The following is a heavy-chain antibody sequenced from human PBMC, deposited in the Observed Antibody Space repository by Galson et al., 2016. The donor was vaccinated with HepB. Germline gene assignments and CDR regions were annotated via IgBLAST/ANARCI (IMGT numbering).Heavy chain of an antibody. D-gene: IGHD2-2*01. J-gene: IGHJ6*03. CDR2: ISSSSSYT. CDR1: GFTFSDYY. Sequence: SLRLSCAASGFTFSDYYMSWIRQAPGKGLEWVSYISSSSSYTNYADSVKGRFTISRDNAKNSLYLQMNSLRAEDTAVYYRARDFDLPTGIIDYYYYYMDVWGKGTTVTVSS. CDR3: ARDFDLPTGIIDYYYYYMDV. V-gene: IGHV3-11*06.